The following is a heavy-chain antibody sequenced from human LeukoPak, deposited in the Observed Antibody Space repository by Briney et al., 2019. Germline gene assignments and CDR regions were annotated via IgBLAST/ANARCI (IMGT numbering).Heavy chain of an antibody. D-gene: IGHD6-13*01. CDR3: ARDLIAAAGTNGMDV. V-gene: IGHV4-39*07. Sequence: SETLSLTCTVSGGSISSSSYYWGWIRQPPGKGLEWIGSIYYRGSTNYNPSLKSRVTISVDTSKNQFSLKLSSVTAADTAVYYCARDLIAAAGTNGMDVWGQGTTVTVSS. J-gene: IGHJ6*02. CDR1: GGSISSSSYY. CDR2: IYYRGST.